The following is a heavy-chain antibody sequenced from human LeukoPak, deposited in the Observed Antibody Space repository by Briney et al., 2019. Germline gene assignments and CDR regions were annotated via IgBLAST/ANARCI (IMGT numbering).Heavy chain of an antibody. CDR3: AKGAQYNYSYYMDV. Sequence: GGSLRLSCAASGFTFSSYAMSWVRQAPGKGLEWVSALCASGGTTYYASSVKGRFTIFRNNSKNTLYLEMNSLRAEETAVYFCAKGAQYNYSYYMDVWGKGTTVT. V-gene: IGHV3-23*01. CDR2: LCASGGTT. CDR1: GFTFSSYA. J-gene: IGHJ6*03. D-gene: IGHD1-26*01.